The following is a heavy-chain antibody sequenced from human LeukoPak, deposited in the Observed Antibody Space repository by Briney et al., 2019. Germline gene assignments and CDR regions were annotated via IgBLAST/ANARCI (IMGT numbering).Heavy chain of an antibody. V-gene: IGHV3-23*01. J-gene: IGHJ4*02. Sequence: GGSLRLSCAASGFTFSSYAMSWVRQAPGKGLEWVSGISGSGGSTYYADSVKGRFTISGDNSKNTLYLQMNSLRAEDTAVYYCARRVAVATLDYWGQGTLVTVSS. CDR3: ARRVAVATLDY. D-gene: IGHD6-19*01. CDR2: ISGSGGST. CDR1: GFTFSSYA.